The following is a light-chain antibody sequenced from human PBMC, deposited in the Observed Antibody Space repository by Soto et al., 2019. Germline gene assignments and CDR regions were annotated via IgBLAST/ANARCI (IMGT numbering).Light chain of an antibody. CDR2: DAS. Sequence: DIQMTQSPSSLSASVTDRVTITCQASQDITNYLNWYQQKPGKAPKLLICDASNLEPGVPSRFSGSGSGTDFTSTISSLQPEDIATYYCQQYDNLPFTFGPGTKVDIK. J-gene: IGKJ3*01. CDR1: QDITNY. CDR3: QQYDNLPFT. V-gene: IGKV1-33*01.